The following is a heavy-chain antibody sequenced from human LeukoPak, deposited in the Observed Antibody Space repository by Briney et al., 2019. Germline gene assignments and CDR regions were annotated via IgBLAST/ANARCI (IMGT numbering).Heavy chain of an antibody. D-gene: IGHD2-2*02. V-gene: IGHV3-30-3*01. CDR3: ARDWSLHQLLYEAGVYFDY. CDR1: GFTFSSYA. J-gene: IGHJ4*02. CDR2: ISYDGSNK. Sequence: TGRSLRLSCAASGFTFSSYAMHWVRQAPGKGLEWVAVISYDGSNKYYADSVKGRFTISRDNSKNTLYLQMNSLRAEDTAVYYCARDWSLHQLLYEAGVYFDYWGQGTLVTVSS.